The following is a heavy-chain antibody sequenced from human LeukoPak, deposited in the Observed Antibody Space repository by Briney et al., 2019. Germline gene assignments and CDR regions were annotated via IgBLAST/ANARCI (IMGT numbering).Heavy chain of an antibody. D-gene: IGHD4-17*01. CDR2: ISWDSGSI. V-gene: IGHV3-9*01. J-gene: IGHJ4*02. CDR1: VFTFDDYA. Sequence: GGSLGLFCAASVFTFDDYAMHWVRQAPGKGLEWVSGISWDSGSIGYADSVKGRFTISRDKAKNSLYLQMNSLRAEETAVYSCAKGRPPGGEYVAHFDYWSQGTLVSVSS. CDR3: AKGRPPGGEYVAHFDY.